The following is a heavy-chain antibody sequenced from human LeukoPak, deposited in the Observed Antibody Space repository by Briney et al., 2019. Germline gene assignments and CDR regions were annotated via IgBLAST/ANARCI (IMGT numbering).Heavy chain of an antibody. J-gene: IGHJ5*02. V-gene: IGHV3-7*01. D-gene: IGHD2-2*01. Sequence: GGSLRLSCAASGFTFSSYWMSWVRQAPGKGLEWVANINQDGSEKYYVDSVKGRFTISRDNAKNSLYLQMNSLRAEDTDVYYCARDDCSSISCYHNWFDPWGQGTLVTVSS. CDR1: GFTFSSYW. CDR2: INQDGSEK. CDR3: ARDDCSSISCYHNWFDP.